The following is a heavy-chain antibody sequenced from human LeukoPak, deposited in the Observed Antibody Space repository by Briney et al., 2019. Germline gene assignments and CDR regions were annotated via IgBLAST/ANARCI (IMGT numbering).Heavy chain of an antibody. CDR1: GGSISSYY. CDR2: IYYSGST. Sequence: PSETLSLTCTVSGGSISSYYWGWIRQPLGKGLEWIGSIYYSGSTYYNPSLKSRVTISVDTSKNQFSLKLSSVTAADTAVYYCARHCYKWEPHGAFDIWGQGTMVTVSS. J-gene: IGHJ3*02. V-gene: IGHV4-39*01. D-gene: IGHD1-26*01. CDR3: ARHCYKWEPHGAFDI.